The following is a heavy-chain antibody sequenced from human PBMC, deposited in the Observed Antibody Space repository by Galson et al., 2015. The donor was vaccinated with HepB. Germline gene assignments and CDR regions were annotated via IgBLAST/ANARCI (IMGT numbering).Heavy chain of an antibody. CDR2: ISGSGGTT. CDR3: AKDIVRWAFDY. J-gene: IGHJ4*02. V-gene: IGHV3-23*01. Sequence: SLRLSCAASGFTFNSYVMSWVRQAPGKGLEWVSGISGSGGTTYYADSVKGRFTISRDNSKNTLYLQMSSLRAEDTAVYYCAKDIVRWAFDYWGQGDLVTVSS. D-gene: IGHD2-8*01. CDR1: GFTFNSYV.